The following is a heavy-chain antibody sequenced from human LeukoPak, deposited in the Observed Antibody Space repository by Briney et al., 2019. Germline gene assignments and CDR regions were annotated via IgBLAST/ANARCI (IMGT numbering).Heavy chain of an antibody. D-gene: IGHD6-19*01. Sequence: SETLSLTCTVSGGSINSGSYYWSWIRQPAGKRLEWIGRIYATGSTNYNPSLKSRVTISVDRSKNQFSLKLSSVTAADTAVYYCARDAIAVAGTRAFDIWGQGTMVTVSS. CDR3: ARDAIAVAGTRAFDI. CDR1: GGSINSGSYY. J-gene: IGHJ3*02. CDR2: IYATGST. V-gene: IGHV4-61*02.